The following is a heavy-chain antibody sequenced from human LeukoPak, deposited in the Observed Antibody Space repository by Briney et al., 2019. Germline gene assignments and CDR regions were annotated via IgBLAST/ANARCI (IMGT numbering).Heavy chain of an antibody. J-gene: IGHJ4*02. Sequence: HPGGSLRLSCAVSGFTFSSYNMNWVRQAPGKGLERVANKNQDGSEEYFVDSVKGRFTISRDNAKNSLYLQMNSLRVEDTAVYSCARVAKFYYGSETYSFFEHWGQGTPVPASS. D-gene: IGHD3-10*01. CDR3: ARVAKFYYGSETYSFFEH. CDR1: GFTFSSYN. CDR2: KNQDGSEE. V-gene: IGHV3-7*01.